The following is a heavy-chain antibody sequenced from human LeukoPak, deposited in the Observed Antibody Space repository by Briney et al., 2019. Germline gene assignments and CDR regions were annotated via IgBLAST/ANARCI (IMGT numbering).Heavy chain of an antibody. V-gene: IGHV1-46*01. Sequence: ASVKVSCKASGYTFTSYYMHWVRQAPGQGLEWMGIINPSGGSTSYAQKFQGRVTMTRDTSTSTVYMELSSLRSDDTAVYYCAREGYGGNPYQAAFDIWGQGTMVTVSS. CDR3: AREGYGGNPYQAAFDI. CDR2: INPSGGST. D-gene: IGHD4-23*01. J-gene: IGHJ3*02. CDR1: GYTFTSYY.